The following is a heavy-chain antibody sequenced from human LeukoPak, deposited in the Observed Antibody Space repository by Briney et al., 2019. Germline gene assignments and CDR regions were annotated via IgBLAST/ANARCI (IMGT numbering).Heavy chain of an antibody. CDR2: INAGNGNT. Sequence: ASVKASCKASGYTFTSYAMHWVRQAPGQRLEWMGWINAGNGNTKYSQKFQGRVTITRDTSASTAYMELSSLRSEDTAVYYCAREIAVAEFGYWGQGALVTVSS. CDR3: AREIAVAEFGY. J-gene: IGHJ4*02. V-gene: IGHV1-3*01. D-gene: IGHD6-19*01. CDR1: GYTFTSYA.